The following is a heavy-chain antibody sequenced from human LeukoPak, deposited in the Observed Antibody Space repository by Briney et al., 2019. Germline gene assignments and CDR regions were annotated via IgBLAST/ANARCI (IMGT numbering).Heavy chain of an antibody. V-gene: IGHV3-74*01. CDR2: INSDGSST. CDR1: GFTFSSYW. Sequence: GGSLRLSCAASGFTFSSYWMHWVRQAPGKGLVWVSRINSDGSSTSYADSVKGRFTISRDNAKNTLYLQMNSLRAEDTAVYYCAKELQVGVQLWLPTFDYWGQGTLVTVSS. CDR3: AKELQVGVQLWLPTFDY. D-gene: IGHD5-18*01. J-gene: IGHJ4*02.